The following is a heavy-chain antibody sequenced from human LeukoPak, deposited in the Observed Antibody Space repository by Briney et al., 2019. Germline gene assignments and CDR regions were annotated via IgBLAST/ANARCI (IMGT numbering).Heavy chain of an antibody. D-gene: IGHD2-15*01. CDR3: ASRPGSDIGPLDF. V-gene: IGHV3-23*01. CDR2: ISGSGGSP. CDR1: IFTFSSYA. Sequence: GGSLRLSCAASIFTFSSYAMSWDRQAPGKGLEWVSTISGSGGSPYYVDSVKGRFTISRDSSRNTLYLQMNSLRAEDTAVYYCASRPGSDIGPLDFWGQGTLVTVSS. J-gene: IGHJ4*02.